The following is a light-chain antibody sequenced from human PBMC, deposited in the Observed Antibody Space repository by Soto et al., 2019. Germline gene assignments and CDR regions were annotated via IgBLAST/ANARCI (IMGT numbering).Light chain of an antibody. J-gene: IGKJ1*01. CDR3: QQYNSYSRT. V-gene: IGKV1-5*01. CDR1: QSISSW. CDR2: DAS. Sequence: GDRVTITCRARQSISSWLAWYQQKPGKAPKLLIYDASSLESGVPSRFSGSGSGTEFTLTISSLQPDDFATYYCQQYNSYSRTVGQGTKVEIK.